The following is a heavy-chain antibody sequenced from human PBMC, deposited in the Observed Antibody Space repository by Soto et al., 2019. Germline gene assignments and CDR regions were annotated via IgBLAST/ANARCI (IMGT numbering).Heavy chain of an antibody. V-gene: IGHV3-11*01. CDR2: ISGNGEII. CDR3: ARDVDADFRTDFDY. CDR1: GFTFSDYY. J-gene: IGHJ4*02. D-gene: IGHD4-17*01. Sequence: GGSLRLSCAASGFTFSDYYIHWIRRAPGKGLEWISYISGNGEIIQYAASARGRFTISRDNAENSVYLELDRLRAEDTSLYYCARDVDADFRTDFDYWGRGTLVTVSS.